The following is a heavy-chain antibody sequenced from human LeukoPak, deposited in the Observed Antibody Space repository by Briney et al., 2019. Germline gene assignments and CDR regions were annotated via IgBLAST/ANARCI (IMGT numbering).Heavy chain of an antibody. D-gene: IGHD1-26*01. CDR3: AKMKGHPLPKYYMDV. Sequence: GGSLRLSCAASGFTFSSYAMSWVRQAPGKGLEWVSAISGSGGSAYYADSVKGRFTISRDNSKNTLYLEMNSLRAEDTAIYYCAKMKGHPLPKYYMDVWGQGTTVTVSS. J-gene: IGHJ6*01. V-gene: IGHV3-23*01. CDR1: GFTFSSYA. CDR2: ISGSGGSA.